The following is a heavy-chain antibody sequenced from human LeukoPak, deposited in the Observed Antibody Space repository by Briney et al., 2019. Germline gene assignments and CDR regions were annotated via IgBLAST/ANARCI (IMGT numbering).Heavy chain of an antibody. J-gene: IGHJ4*02. V-gene: IGHV3-30*02. CDR2: IRYDGSDK. Sequence: GGSLRLSCAASGFTFSDYGMHWVRQAPGKGLEWVAFIRYDGSDKYYADSVKGRFTISRDNSKNTLYVQMNTLRAEDTAVYYCAKDIGRSSYYYFDYWGQGTLVTVCS. CDR1: GFTFSDYG. CDR3: AKDIGRSSYYYFDY. D-gene: IGHD6-13*01.